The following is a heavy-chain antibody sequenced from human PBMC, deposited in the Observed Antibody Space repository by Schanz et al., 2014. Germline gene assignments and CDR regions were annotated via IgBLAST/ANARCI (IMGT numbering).Heavy chain of an antibody. Sequence: QVLQVQSGSELKKPGTSVKVSCKASGYTFNNYTYVMIWVRQAPGQGLEWVGWISPYTGNTHYFDKMEGRVTMTTDTSTSTAYMELRSLRSDDTAVYYCARDGVDAAAGGNYWGQGTLVTVSS. CDR1: GYTFNNYTYV. J-gene: IGHJ4*02. CDR3: ARDGVDAAAGGNY. V-gene: IGHV1-18*01. CDR2: ISPYTGNT. D-gene: IGHD6-13*01.